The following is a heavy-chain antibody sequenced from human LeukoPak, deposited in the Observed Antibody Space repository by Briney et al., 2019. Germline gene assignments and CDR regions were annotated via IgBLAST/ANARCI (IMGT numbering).Heavy chain of an antibody. Sequence: GGSLRLSCGASGFTFSRYSMNWVRQAPGKGLEWVSYISTSSSSIYYADSVKGRFIISRDNAKNSLYLQMNSLRAEDTALYYCAKSPGYYYDSSGYLDYWGQGTLVTVSS. V-gene: IGHV3-48*04. CDR2: ISTSSSSI. D-gene: IGHD3-22*01. J-gene: IGHJ4*02. CDR1: GFTFSRYS. CDR3: AKSPGYYYDSSGYLDY.